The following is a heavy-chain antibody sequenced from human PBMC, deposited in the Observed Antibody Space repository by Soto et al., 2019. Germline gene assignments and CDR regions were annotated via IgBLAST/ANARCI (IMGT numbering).Heavy chain of an antibody. CDR3: ARGDRSGYTPDY. CDR2: ISSSSSYI. J-gene: IGHJ4*02. CDR1: GFTFSSYS. V-gene: IGHV3-21*01. Sequence: EVQLVESGGGLVKPGGSLRLSCAASGFTFSSYSMNWVRQAPGKGLEWVSSISSSSSYIYYADSVKGRFTISRDNAKNALYLKMNSRRAEDTAVYYCARGDRSGYTPDYWGQGTLVTVSS. D-gene: IGHD3-22*01.